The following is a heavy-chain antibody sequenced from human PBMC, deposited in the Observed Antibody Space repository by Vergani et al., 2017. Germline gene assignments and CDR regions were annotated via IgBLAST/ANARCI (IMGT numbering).Heavy chain of an antibody. V-gene: IGHV4-4*07. CDR3: ARDLDQVTPNYYYYYMNV. Sequence: QVQLQASGPGLVKPSETLSLTCTVSGGSISSYYWSWIRQPAGKGLECIGRIYTSGSTNYNPSLKSRVTMSVDTSKNQFSLKLSSVTAADTAVYYCARDLDQVTPNYYYYYMNVWGKGTTVTVSS. D-gene: IGHD1/OR15-1a*01. J-gene: IGHJ6*03. CDR1: GGSISSYY. CDR2: IYTSGST.